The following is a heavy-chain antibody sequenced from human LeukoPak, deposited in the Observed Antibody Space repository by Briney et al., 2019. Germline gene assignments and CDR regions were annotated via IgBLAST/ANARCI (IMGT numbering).Heavy chain of an antibody. Sequence: SETLSLTCTVSGASISSGGYYWTWIRQHPGKGLEWIGYIYYSGSTYYNPSLKSRVTISVDTSKNQFSLKLSSVTAADTAVYYCARDIYDSSGYYMDYWGQGTLVTVSS. V-gene: IGHV4-31*03. D-gene: IGHD3-22*01. CDR2: IYYSGST. J-gene: IGHJ4*02. CDR3: ARDIYDSSGYYMDY. CDR1: GASISSGGYY.